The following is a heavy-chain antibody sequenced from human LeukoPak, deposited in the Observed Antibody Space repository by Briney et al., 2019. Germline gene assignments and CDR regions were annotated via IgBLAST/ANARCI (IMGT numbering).Heavy chain of an antibody. CDR2: VNSDGSST. CDR3: ARARGAYYGSGSYFGS. Sequence: GGSLRLSCAVSGFTFSGYWMHWVRQGPGKGLVWVSRVNSDGSSTTYADSVKGRFIISRDNAKNTLYLQMNSLRAEDTAVYYCARARGAYYGSGSYFGSWGQGTLVTVSS. CDR1: GFTFSGYW. D-gene: IGHD3-10*01. J-gene: IGHJ1*01. V-gene: IGHV3-74*01.